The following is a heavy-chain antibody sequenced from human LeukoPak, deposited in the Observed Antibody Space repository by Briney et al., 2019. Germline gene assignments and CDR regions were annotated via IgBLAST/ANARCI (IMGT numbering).Heavy chain of an antibody. CDR3: ARVPGDYYMDV. J-gene: IGHJ6*03. CDR1: GGSISRGGYS. Sequence: PSETLSLTCAVSGGSISRGGYSWSWIRQPPGKGLEWIGSIYHSGSTYYNPSLKSRVTISVDTSKNQFSLKLSSVTAADTAVYYCARVPGDYYMDVWGKGTTVTVSS. CDR2: IYHSGST. V-gene: IGHV4-30-2*03.